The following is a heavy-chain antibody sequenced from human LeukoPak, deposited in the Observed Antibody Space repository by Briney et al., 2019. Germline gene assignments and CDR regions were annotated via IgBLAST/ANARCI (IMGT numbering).Heavy chain of an antibody. D-gene: IGHD3-3*01. CDR1: GGSFSGHY. V-gene: IGHV4-34*01. CDR3: ARGYERFLEWLYFDY. CDR2: INHSGNT. J-gene: IGHJ4*02. Sequence: SETLSLTCAAYGGSFSGHYWSWIRQPPGKGLEWIGVINHSGNTNYNPSLKGRVTISVDTSKNQFSLKRSSVAAADTAVYYCARGYERFLEWLYFDYWGQGTLVTVSS.